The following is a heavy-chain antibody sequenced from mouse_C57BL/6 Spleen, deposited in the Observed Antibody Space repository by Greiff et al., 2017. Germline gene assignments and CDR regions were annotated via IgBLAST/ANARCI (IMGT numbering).Heavy chain of an antibody. CDR1: GFTFSSYA. CDR3: AREQGITTVVAKDYYAMDY. Sequence: EVMLVESGGGLVKPGGSLKLSCAASGFTFSSYAMSWVRQTPEKRLEWVATISDGGSYTYYPDNVKGRFTISRDNAKNNLYLQMSHLKSEDTAMYYCAREQGITTVVAKDYYAMDYWGQGTSVTVSS. V-gene: IGHV5-4*01. J-gene: IGHJ4*01. D-gene: IGHD1-1*01. CDR2: ISDGGSYT.